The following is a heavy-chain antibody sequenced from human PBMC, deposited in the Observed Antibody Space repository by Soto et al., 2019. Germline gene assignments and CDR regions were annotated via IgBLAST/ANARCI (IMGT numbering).Heavy chain of an antibody. CDR1: GFSLSTSGVG. V-gene: IGHV2-5*02. Sequence: GSGPTLVNPTQTLTLTCTFSGFSLSTSGVGVGWIRQPPGKALEWLALIYWDDDKRYSPSLKSRLTITKDTSKNQVVLTMTNMDPVDTATYYCAHGLLDVLRFLEWLPTPLYYYYYMDVWGKGTTVTVSS. CDR2: IYWDDDK. J-gene: IGHJ6*03. D-gene: IGHD3-3*01. CDR3: AHGLLDVLRFLEWLPTPLYYYYYMDV.